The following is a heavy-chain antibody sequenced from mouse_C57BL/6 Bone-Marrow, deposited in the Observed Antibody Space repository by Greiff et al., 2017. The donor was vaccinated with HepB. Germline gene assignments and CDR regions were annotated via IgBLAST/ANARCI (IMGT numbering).Heavy chain of an antibody. V-gene: IGHV5-17*01. D-gene: IGHD2-5*01. CDR3: ADSNYGAMDY. CDR1: GFTFSDYG. Sequence: EVKLVESGGGLVKPGGSLKLSCAASGFTFSDYGMHWVRQAPEKGLEWVAYISSGSSTIYYADTVKGRFTIARDNAKNTLFLQMTSLRSEDTAMYYCADSNYGAMDYWGQGTSVTVSS. J-gene: IGHJ4*01. CDR2: ISSGSSTI.